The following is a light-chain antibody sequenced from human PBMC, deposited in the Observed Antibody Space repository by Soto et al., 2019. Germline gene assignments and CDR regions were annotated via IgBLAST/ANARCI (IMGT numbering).Light chain of an antibody. Sequence: DIQMTQSPSSLSASVGDRVTITCRASQGIGNYLAWYQQKPGKVPKLLIYTSSTLQSGVPSRFSGSGSGTDFTLTISRLEPEDFAVYYCQQYGGSPRITFGGGTKVDIK. V-gene: IGKV1-27*01. J-gene: IGKJ4*01. CDR1: QGIGNY. CDR3: QQYGGSPRIT. CDR2: TSS.